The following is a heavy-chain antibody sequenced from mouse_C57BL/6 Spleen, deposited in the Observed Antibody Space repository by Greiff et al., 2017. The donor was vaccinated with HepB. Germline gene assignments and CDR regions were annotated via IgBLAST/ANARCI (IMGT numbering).Heavy chain of an antibody. J-gene: IGHJ2*01. CDR3: ARPHYGSSRYFDY. CDR2: INPNNGGT. D-gene: IGHD1-1*01. Sequence: EVKLMESGPELVKPGASVKIPCKASGYTFTDYNMDWVKQSHGKSLEWIGDINPNNGGTIYNQKFKGKATLTVDKSSSTAYMELRSLTSEDTAVYYCARPHYGSSRYFDYWGQGTTLTVSS. V-gene: IGHV1-18*01. CDR1: GYTFTDYN.